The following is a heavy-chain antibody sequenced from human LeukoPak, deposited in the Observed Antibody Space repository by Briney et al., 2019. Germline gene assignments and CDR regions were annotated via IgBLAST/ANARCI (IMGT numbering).Heavy chain of an antibody. D-gene: IGHD2-21*02. CDR1: GYTFTSYY. J-gene: IGHJ3*02. V-gene: IGHV1-2*02. CDR3: ARVEATVGFAFDI. Sequence: PWASVKVSCKASGYTFTSYYMHWVRQAPGQGLEWMGWMNPNSGDTKYAPKFQGRVTMTRDMSISTAYMEVNRLTSDDTAVYYCARVEATVGFAFDIWGQGTMVTVSS. CDR2: MNPNSGDT.